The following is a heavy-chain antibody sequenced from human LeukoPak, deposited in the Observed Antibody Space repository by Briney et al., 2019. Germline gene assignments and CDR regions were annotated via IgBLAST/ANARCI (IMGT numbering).Heavy chain of an antibody. CDR2: INPNSGGT. CDR1: GYTFTGYY. V-gene: IGHV1-2*02. J-gene: IGHJ6*02. Sequence: ASVKVSFKASGYTFTGYYMHWVRQAPGQGLEGMGWINPNSGGTNYAQKFQGRVTITRDTSISTAYMELSRLRSDDTAVYYCASGIYDILTRLDYYYGMDVWGQGTTVTVSS. CDR3: ASGIYDILTRLDYYYGMDV. D-gene: IGHD3-9*01.